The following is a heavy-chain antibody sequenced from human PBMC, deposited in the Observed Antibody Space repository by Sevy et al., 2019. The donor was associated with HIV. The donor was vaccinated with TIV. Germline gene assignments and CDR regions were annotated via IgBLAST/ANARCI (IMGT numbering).Heavy chain of an antibody. CDR2: ISSSSSYI. D-gene: IGHD5-12*01. Sequence: GGSLRLSCAASGFTFSSSNMNWVRQAPGKGLEWVSSISSSSSYIYYADSLKGRFTISRDNAKNSLYLQMNSLSAEDTVVYYCARDEATGIAFDIWGQGTMVTVSS. V-gene: IGHV3-21*01. J-gene: IGHJ3*02. CDR1: GFTFSSSN. CDR3: ARDEATGIAFDI.